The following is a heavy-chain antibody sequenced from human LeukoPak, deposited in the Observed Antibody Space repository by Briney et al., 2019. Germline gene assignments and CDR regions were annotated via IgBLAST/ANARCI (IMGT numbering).Heavy chain of an antibody. Sequence: PSQTLSLTCTVSGDSIAGFYWSWFRQSPGKGLEWIGYMYYSGSTYYNPSLKSRVSLSVDTSKNQFSLKLSSVTAADTAVYYCARETIFGVVTGFDYWGQGTLVTVSS. CDR2: MYYSGST. D-gene: IGHD3-3*01. V-gene: IGHV4-59*12. CDR1: GDSIAGFY. CDR3: ARETIFGVVTGFDY. J-gene: IGHJ4*02.